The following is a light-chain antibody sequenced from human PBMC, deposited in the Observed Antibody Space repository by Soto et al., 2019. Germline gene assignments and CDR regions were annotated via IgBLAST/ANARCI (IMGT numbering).Light chain of an antibody. CDR1: QSVSSY. CDR3: QQRSNWLIT. CDR2: DAS. V-gene: IGKV3-11*01. J-gene: IGKJ5*01. Sequence: EIVLAQSPASLSLSPGERATVSCRSSQSVSSYLAWYRQKPGQAPRLLIYDASNRATGIPARFSGSGSGTDFTLTISSLEPEDFAVYYCQQRSNWLITFGQGTRLEIK.